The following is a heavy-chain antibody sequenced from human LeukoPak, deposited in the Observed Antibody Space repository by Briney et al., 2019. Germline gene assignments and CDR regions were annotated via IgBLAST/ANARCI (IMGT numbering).Heavy chain of an antibody. CDR3: ARDMTYCGGDCYWNWFDP. D-gene: IGHD2-21*02. J-gene: IGHJ5*02. Sequence: PSETLSLTCTVSGGSISSSSYYWGWIRQPPGKGLEWIGSIYYSGSTYYNPSLKSRVTISVDTSKNQFSLKLSSVTAADTAVYYCARDMTYCGGDCYWNWFDPWGQGTLVTVSS. CDR1: GGSISSSSYY. CDR2: IYYSGST. V-gene: IGHV4-39*07.